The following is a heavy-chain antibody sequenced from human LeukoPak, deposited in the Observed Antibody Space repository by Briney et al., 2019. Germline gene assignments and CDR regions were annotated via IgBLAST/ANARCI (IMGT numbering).Heavy chain of an antibody. J-gene: IGHJ6*03. CDR3: ARDLHYYYYVDV. CDR1: GGSLSSYY. CDR2: IYYSGST. V-gene: IGHV4-59*12. Sequence: SETLSLTCTVSGGSLSSYYWSWIRQPPGKGLEWIGYIYYSGSTNYNPSLKSRVTISVDTSKNQFSLKLSSVTAADTAVYYCARDLHYYYYVDVWGKGTTVTVSS.